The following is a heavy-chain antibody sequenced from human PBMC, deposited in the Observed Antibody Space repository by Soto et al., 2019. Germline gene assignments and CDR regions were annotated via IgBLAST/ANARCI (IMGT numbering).Heavy chain of an antibody. Sequence: SETLSLTCTVSGGSISSGGYYWSWIRQHPGKGLEWIGYIYYSGSTYYNPSLKSRVTISVDTSKNQFSLKLSSVTAADTAVYYCARESSGDRRARGAFDFWGPGTMGTV. D-gene: IGHD3-10*01. J-gene: IGHJ3*01. V-gene: IGHV4-31*03. CDR3: ARESSGDRRARGAFDF. CDR1: GGSISSGGYY. CDR2: IYYSGST.